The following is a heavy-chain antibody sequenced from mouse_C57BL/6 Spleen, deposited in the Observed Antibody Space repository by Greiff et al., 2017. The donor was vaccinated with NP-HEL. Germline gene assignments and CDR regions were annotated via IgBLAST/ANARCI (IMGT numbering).Heavy chain of an antibody. CDR1: GYAFSSSW. CDR2: IYPGDGDT. Sequence: VKLQESGPELVKPGASVKISCKASGYAFSSSWMNWVKQRPGKGLEWIGRIYPGDGDTNYNGKFKGKATLTADKSSSTAYMQLSSLTSEDSAVYFCAGAFSFYDWGQGTTLTVSS. J-gene: IGHJ2*01. V-gene: IGHV1-82*01. CDR3: AGAFSFYD.